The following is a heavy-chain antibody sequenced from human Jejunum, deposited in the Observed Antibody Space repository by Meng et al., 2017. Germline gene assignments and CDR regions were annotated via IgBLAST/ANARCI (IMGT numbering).Heavy chain of an antibody. D-gene: IGHD1-26*01. CDR2: AST. J-gene: IGHJ4*02. Sequence: PELWRPSWTSSLFGSVSGDSVSSAGYQWSWIRQPPGKGLEWIGYASTNYNPSLKSRVTISVDTSKNQFSLRLTSVTAADTAVYYCARDHMGSLDYWGQGILVTVSS. CDR3: ARDHMGSLDY. V-gene: IGHV4-61*08. CDR1: GDSVSSAGYQ.